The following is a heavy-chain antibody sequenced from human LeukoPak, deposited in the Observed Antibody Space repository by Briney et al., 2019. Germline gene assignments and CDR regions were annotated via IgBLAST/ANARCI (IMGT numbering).Heavy chain of an antibody. CDR1: DGYLSNYF. J-gene: IGHJ4*02. Sequence: PSDTLSLTCTVPDGYLSNYFWRWIRQPPGKGLEWIGYIYYTGMTNSNPSLKSRVTISMDTSKNQFSLNLRSVTAADTAIYYCARHGRMVIMSKFSTGIDQWGQGTLVTVSS. CDR2: IYYTGMT. V-gene: IGHV4-59*08. D-gene: IGHD2-8*01. CDR3: ARHGRMVIMSKFSTGIDQ.